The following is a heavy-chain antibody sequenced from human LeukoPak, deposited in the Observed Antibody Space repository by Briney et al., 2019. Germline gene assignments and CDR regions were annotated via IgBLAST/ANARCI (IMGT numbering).Heavy chain of an antibody. CDR1: GYTFTSYD. J-gene: IGHJ5*02. CDR2: MNPNSGNT. V-gene: IGHV1-8*03. D-gene: IGHD1-26*01. Sequence: ASVKVSCKASGYTFTSYDINWVRQAPGQGLEWMGWMNPNSGNTGYAQKFQGRVTITRNTSISTAYMELSSLRSEDTAVYYCARTFAGATVRNFFSWFDPWGQGTLVTVSS. CDR3: ARTFAGATVRNFFSWFDP.